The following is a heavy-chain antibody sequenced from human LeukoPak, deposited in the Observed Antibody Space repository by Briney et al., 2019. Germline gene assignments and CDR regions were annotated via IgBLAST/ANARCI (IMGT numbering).Heavy chain of an antibody. V-gene: IGHV1-18*01. CDR1: GYTFTSYG. CDR3: ARDRNNSGSGSYPSDY. Sequence: VASVKVSCKASGYTFTSYGISWVRQVPGQGLEWMGWISPYNGHTKYADKLQGRITMTTDTSTSTAYMELRSLRSDDTAVYSCARDRNNSGSGSYPSDYWGQGTLVTVSS. D-gene: IGHD3-10*01. CDR2: ISPYNGHT. J-gene: IGHJ4*02.